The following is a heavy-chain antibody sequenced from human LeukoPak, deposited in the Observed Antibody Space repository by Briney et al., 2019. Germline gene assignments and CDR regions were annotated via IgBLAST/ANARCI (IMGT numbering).Heavy chain of an antibody. CDR3: ARGDTMVRGVTGSFDY. CDR1: GYTFTSYY. J-gene: IGHJ4*02. Sequence: ASVKVSCKASGYTFTSYYMHWVRQAPGQGLEWMGIINPSGGSTSYAQKFQGRVTMTRDTSISTAYMELSRLRSDDTAVYHCARGDTMVRGVTGSFDYWGQGTLVTVSS. V-gene: IGHV1-46*01. CDR2: INPSGGST. D-gene: IGHD3-10*01.